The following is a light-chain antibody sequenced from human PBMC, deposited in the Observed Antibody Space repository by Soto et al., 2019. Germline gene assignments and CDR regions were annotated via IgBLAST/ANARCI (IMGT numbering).Light chain of an antibody. CDR1: QAINTY. CDR3: QQVYDFPHT. Sequence: DIQMTQSPSSLSASVGDRVTITCRTRQAINTYLNWYRQKPGKVPEVLIYGASSLQDGVSSRFTGSASRTYFTLTSSSLQPEDFATYYCQQVYDFPHTFGQGTKVEV. CDR2: GAS. V-gene: IGKV1-39*01. J-gene: IGKJ2*01.